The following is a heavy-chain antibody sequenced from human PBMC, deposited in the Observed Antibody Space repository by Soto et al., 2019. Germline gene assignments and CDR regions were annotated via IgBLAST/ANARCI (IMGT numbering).Heavy chain of an antibody. D-gene: IGHD6-13*01. CDR1: GYKVSTWHNFTSYW. Sequence: GESLKISCMGSGYKVSTWHNFTSYWIAWVRQMPGKGLEWMGIIYPGDSDTRYSPSFQGQVTISADKSISTAYLQWSSLKASDTAMYYCARTSAAGKYYYGMDVWGQGTTVTVSS. J-gene: IGHJ6*02. CDR3: ARTSAAGKYYYGMDV. CDR2: IYPGDSDT. V-gene: IGHV5-51*01.